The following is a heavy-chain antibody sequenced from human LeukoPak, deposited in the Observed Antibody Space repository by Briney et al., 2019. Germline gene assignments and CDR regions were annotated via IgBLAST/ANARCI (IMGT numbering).Heavy chain of an antibody. D-gene: IGHD2-15*01. CDR1: GGSISSGDYY. CDR2: IYYSGST. V-gene: IGHV4-30-4*08. J-gene: IGHJ3*02. CDR3: AREQQWSDAFDI. Sequence: PSQTLSLTCTVSGGSISSGDYYWSWIRQPPGKGLEWIGYIYYSGSTYYNPSLKSRVTISVDTSKNQFSLKLSSVTAADTAVYYCAREQQWSDAFDIWGQGTMVTVSS.